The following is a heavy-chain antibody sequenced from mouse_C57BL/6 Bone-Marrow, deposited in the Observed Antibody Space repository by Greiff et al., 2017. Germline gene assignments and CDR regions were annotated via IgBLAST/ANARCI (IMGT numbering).Heavy chain of an antibody. Sequence: EVQVVESGGGLVKPGGSLKLSCAASGFTFSSYAMSWVRQTPEKRLEWVATISDGGSYTYYPDNVKGRFTISRDNAKNNLYLQMSHLKSEDTAMYYCARDHYGSSLGYWYFDVWGTGTTVTVSS. D-gene: IGHD1-1*01. J-gene: IGHJ1*03. CDR1: GFTFSSYA. CDR3: ARDHYGSSLGYWYFDV. V-gene: IGHV5-4*01. CDR2: ISDGGSYT.